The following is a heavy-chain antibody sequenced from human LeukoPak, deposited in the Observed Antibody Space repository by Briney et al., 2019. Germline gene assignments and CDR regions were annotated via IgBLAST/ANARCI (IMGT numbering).Heavy chain of an antibody. Sequence: GGSLRLSCAASGFTFSSYAMHWVRQAPGKGLEWVAVISYDGSNKYYADSVKGRFTISRDNSKNTLYLQMNSLRAEDTAVYYCARGPDIVVVVAAYYFDSWGQGTLVTVSS. J-gene: IGHJ4*02. CDR1: GFTFSSYA. CDR2: ISYDGSNK. V-gene: IGHV3-30-3*01. D-gene: IGHD2-15*01. CDR3: ARGPDIVVVVAAYYFDS.